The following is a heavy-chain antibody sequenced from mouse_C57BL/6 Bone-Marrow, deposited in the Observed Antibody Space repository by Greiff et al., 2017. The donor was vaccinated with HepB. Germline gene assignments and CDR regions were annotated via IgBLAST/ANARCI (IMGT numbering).Heavy chain of an antibody. D-gene: IGHD1-1*01. CDR2: IYPGSGST. Sequence: QVQLQQPGAELVKPGASVKMSCKASGYTFTSYWITWVKQRPGQGLEWIGDIYPGSGSTNYNEKFKSKATLTVDTSSSTAYMQLSSLTSEDSAVYYCARNPLYYYGSSWNYWGQGTTLTVSS. CDR1: GYTFTSYW. V-gene: IGHV1-55*01. CDR3: ARNPLYYYGSSWNY. J-gene: IGHJ2*01.